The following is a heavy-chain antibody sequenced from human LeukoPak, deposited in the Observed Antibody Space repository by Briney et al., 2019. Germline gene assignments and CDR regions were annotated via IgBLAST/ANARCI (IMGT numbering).Heavy chain of an antibody. D-gene: IGHD6-19*01. V-gene: IGHV3-23*01. Sequence: GGSLRLSCAASGFSLSTYGVSWVRQPPGKGLEWVSGITGTGGNTYYADSVKGRFTVSRDTSKNTLYLQMNSLRAEDTAIYYCAKDHGTAVAGFYYWGQGTLVTVSS. J-gene: IGHJ4*02. CDR1: GFSLSTYG. CDR2: ITGTGGNT. CDR3: AKDHGTAVAGFYY.